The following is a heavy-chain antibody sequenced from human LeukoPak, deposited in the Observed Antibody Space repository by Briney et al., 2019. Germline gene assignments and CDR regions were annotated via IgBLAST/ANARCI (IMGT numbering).Heavy chain of an antibody. CDR3: AKSIAVAEGNGGFDY. CDR1: GFTFDDYA. V-gene: IGHV3-9*01. CDR2: ISWNSGHI. D-gene: IGHD6-19*01. Sequence: PGRSLRLSCAASGFTFDDYAMHWVRHAPGKGLEWVSGISWNSGHIGYADSVKGRFTISRDNSKNTLYLQMNSLRAEDTAVYYCAKSIAVAEGNGGFDYWGQGTLVTVSS. J-gene: IGHJ4*02.